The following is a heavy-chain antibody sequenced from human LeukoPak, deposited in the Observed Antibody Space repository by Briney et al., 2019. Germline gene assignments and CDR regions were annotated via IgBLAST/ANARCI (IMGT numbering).Heavy chain of an antibody. CDR1: GYTLTELS. CDR2: FDPEDGET. V-gene: IGHV1-24*01. D-gene: IGHD2-8*01. Sequence: ASVKVSCKVSGYTLTELSMHWVRQAPGKGLEWMGGFDPEDGETIYAQKFQGRVTMTEDTSTDTAYMELSSLRSEDTAVYYCATDARYCTNGVCPYNWFDPWGQGTLVTVSS. CDR3: ATDARYCTNGVCPYNWFDP. J-gene: IGHJ5*02.